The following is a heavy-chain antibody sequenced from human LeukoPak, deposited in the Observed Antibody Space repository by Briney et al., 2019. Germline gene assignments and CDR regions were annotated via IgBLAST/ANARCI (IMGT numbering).Heavy chain of an antibody. CDR2: ISWNSGSI. J-gene: IGHJ4*02. Sequence: PGRSLRLSCAASGFTFDDYAMHWVRQAPGKGLEWVSGISWNSGSIGYADSVKGRFTISRDNAKNSLYLQMNSLRAEDTALYYCAKGSGNNGIDYWGQGTLVTVSS. V-gene: IGHV3-9*01. CDR1: GFTFDDYA. CDR3: AKGSGNNGIDY. D-gene: IGHD1-26*01.